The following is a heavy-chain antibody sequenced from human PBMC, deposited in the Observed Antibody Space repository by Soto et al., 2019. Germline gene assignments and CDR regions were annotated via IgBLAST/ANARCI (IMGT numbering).Heavy chain of an antibody. J-gene: IGHJ6*03. V-gene: IGHV4-34*01. D-gene: IGHD3-10*01. CDR1: GGSFSGYQ. CDR3: ARGLILWFGELSRRGGYYYYMDV. Sequence: QVQLQQWGAGLLKPSETLSLTCAVYGGSFSGYQWTWIRQTPGKGLEWIGEINDSGNIHYNPSLKSRVTIFLDTPKKQISLKLSSVTAADTAVYFCARGLILWFGELSRRGGYYYYMDVWGKGTTVTVSS. CDR2: INDSGNI.